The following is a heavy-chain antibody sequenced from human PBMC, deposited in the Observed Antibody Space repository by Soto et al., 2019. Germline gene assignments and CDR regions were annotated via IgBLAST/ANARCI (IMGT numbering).Heavy chain of an antibody. V-gene: IGHV2-5*01. CDR2: IYWNDDK. J-gene: IGHJ5*02. CDR3: AHTPSGIAVAGTEVWFDP. CDR1: GFSLSTSGVG. D-gene: IGHD6-19*01. Sequence: VPTLVNPTQTLTLTCTFSGFSLSTSGVGVGWIRQPPGKALEWLALIYWNDDKRYSPSLKSRLTITKDTSKNQVVLTMTNMDPVDTATYYCAHTPSGIAVAGTEVWFDPWGQGTLVTVSS.